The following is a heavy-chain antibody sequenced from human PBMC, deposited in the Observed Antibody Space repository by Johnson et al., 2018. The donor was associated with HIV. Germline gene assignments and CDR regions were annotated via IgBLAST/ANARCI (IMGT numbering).Heavy chain of an antibody. CDR2: ISYDGSNK. CDR3: ARDVRGYDDRSGYPYLDAFDI. V-gene: IGHV3-30-3*01. CDR1: GFTFSSYA. D-gene: IGHD3-22*01. Sequence: QVQLVESGGGVVRPGGSLRLSCAASGFTFSSYAMHWVRQAPGKGLEWVAVISYDGSNKYYADSVKGRFTISRDNSKNTLYLQMNSLRAEDTAVYYCARDVRGYDDRSGYPYLDAFDIWGQGTMVTVSS. J-gene: IGHJ3*02.